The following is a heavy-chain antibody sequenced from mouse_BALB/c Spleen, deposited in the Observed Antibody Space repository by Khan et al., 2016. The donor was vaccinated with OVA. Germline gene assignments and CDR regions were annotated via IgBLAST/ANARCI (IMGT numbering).Heavy chain of an antibody. CDR3: AISITTTKCDCYAMDY. Sequence: EVKLVESGGDLEKPGGSLKLSCEASGFTFSSYGMSWVRQNPDKRLEWVATISSGGNYTYCQDSVRGRFPIYRDNAKNTQYLQMSSRKTEDTAMYYCAISITTTKCDCYAMDYWGQGTSVTVSS. CDR1: GFTFSSYG. D-gene: IGHD1-2*01. J-gene: IGHJ4*01. CDR2: ISSGGNYT. V-gene: IGHV5-6*01.